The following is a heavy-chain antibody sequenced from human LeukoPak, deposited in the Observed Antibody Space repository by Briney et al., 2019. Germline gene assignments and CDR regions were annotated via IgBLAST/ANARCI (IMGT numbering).Heavy chain of an antibody. CDR1: GFTFSSYS. J-gene: IGHJ6*02. CDR2: ISSSSSYI. CDR3: AREEPTYYDFWSGYGMDV. V-gene: IGHV3-21*01. Sequence: GGSLRLSCAASGFTFSSYSMNWVRQAPGKGLEWVSSISSSSSYIYYADSVKGRFTISRDNAKNSLYLQMNSLRAEGTAVYYCAREEPTYYDFWSGYGMDVWGQGTTVTVSS. D-gene: IGHD3-3*01.